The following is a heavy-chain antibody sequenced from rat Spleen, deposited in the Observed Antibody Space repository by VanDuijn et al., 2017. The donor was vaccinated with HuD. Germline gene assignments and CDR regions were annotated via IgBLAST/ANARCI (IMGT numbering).Heavy chain of an antibody. CDR1: GFTFKNSG. CDR2: ISYDGINT. Sequence: EVQLVESGGGLVQPGRSLKLSCAASGFTFKNSGMSWVRQAPTKGLEWVAHISYDGINTLYRDSVRGRFTIASDDAKTTLYLQLDSLRSEDTATYYCTRHDYSGVITNWFAYWGQGTLVTVSS. CDR3: TRHDYSGVITNWFAY. V-gene: IGHV5-29*01. J-gene: IGHJ3*01. D-gene: IGHD1-4*01.